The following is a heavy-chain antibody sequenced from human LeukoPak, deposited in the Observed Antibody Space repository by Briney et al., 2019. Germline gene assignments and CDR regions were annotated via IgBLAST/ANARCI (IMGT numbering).Heavy chain of an antibody. V-gene: IGHV3-23*01. Sequence: PGGSLRLSCAASGFTFSSYAMSRVRQAPGKGLEWVSAISGSGGSTYYADSVKGRFTISRDNSKNTLCLQMNSLRAEDTAVYYCANLWKYYDKSSFDYWGQGTLVTVSS. D-gene: IGHD3-22*01. CDR2: ISGSGGST. CDR3: ANLWKYYDKSSFDY. J-gene: IGHJ4*02. CDR1: GFTFSSYA.